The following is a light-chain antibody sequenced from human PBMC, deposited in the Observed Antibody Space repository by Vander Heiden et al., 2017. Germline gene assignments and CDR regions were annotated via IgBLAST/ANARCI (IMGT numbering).Light chain of an antibody. CDR1: KLGDKY. V-gene: IGLV3-1*01. CDR2: QDS. Sequence: SYELTQTPSVSVSPGQTASITCSGDKLGDKYACWYQQKPGQSPVLVIYQDSKRPSGIPGRFSGSNSGNTATLTISGTQAMDEADYYCQAWDSSTYVVFGGGTKLTVL. CDR3: QAWDSSTYVV. J-gene: IGLJ2*01.